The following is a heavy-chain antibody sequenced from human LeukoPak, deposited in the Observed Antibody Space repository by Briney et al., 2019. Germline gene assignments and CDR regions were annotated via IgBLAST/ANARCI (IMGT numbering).Heavy chain of an antibody. Sequence: GGSLRLSCAASGFTFSSYAMSWVRQAPGKGLEWVSAISLGGVNTYYADSVKGRFTVSRVNSKNTLYLQMSSLRVEDTAVYYCAKNVMYSSSAVDYWGQGTLVTVSS. D-gene: IGHD6-6*01. CDR3: AKNVMYSSSAVDY. CDR2: ISLGGVNT. J-gene: IGHJ4*02. V-gene: IGHV3-23*01. CDR1: GFTFSSYA.